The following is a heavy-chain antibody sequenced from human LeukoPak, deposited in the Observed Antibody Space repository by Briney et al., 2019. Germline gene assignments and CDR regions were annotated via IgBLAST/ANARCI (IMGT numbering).Heavy chain of an antibody. CDR1: GYIFTNYW. CDR2: IYPGDSDT. CDR3: ARTTDGSSSSPFDY. Sequence: GGSLKISCKGSGYIFTNYWIGWVRQMPGEGLEWMGIIYPGDSDTTYSPSFQGQVTISVDKSINTAYLQWSSLKASVTAMYYCARTTDGSSSSPFDYWGQGTLVTVSS. D-gene: IGHD6-6*01. V-gene: IGHV5-51*01. J-gene: IGHJ4*02.